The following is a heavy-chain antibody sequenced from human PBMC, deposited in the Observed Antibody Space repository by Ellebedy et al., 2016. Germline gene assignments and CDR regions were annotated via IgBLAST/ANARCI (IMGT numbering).Heavy chain of an antibody. J-gene: IGHJ4*02. V-gene: IGHV3-21*01. CDR3: ARDPDSYGSGSYFDY. Sequence: GGSLRLSCAASGFTFSSYGMHWVRQAPGKGLEWISSISSSSSYIYYADSVKGRFTISRDNAKNSLYLQMNSLGAEDTAVYYCARDPDSYGSGSYFDYWGQGTLVTVSS. CDR1: GFTFSSYG. CDR2: ISSSSSYI. D-gene: IGHD3-10*01.